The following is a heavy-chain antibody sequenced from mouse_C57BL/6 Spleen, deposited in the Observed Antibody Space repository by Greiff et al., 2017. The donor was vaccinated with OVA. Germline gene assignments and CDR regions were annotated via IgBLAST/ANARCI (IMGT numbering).Heavy chain of an antibody. Sequence: EVKLQESGPGLVKPSQSLSLTCSVTGYSITSGYYWNWIRQFPGNKLEWMGYISYDGSNNYNPSLKNRISITRDTSKNQFFLKLNSVTTEDTATYYCARQLRNYYAMDYWGQGTSVTVSS. CDR3: ARQLRNYYAMDY. CDR1: GYSITSGYY. D-gene: IGHD3-2*02. V-gene: IGHV3-6*01. J-gene: IGHJ4*01. CDR2: ISYDGSN.